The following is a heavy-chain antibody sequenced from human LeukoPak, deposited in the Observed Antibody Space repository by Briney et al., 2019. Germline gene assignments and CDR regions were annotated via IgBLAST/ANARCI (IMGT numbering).Heavy chain of an antibody. J-gene: IGHJ4*02. D-gene: IGHD3-3*01. Sequence: PGGSLRLSCAASGFTFSSYSMNWVRQAPGKGLEWVSSISSSSSYIYYADSVKGRFTISRDNAKTSLYLQMNSLRAEATAVYYCARVGFGKAPFYDFWSCYYTTPFDYWGQGTLVTVSS. V-gene: IGHV3-21*01. CDR2: ISSSSSYI. CDR1: GFTFSSYS. CDR3: ARVGFGKAPFYDFWSCYYTTPFDY.